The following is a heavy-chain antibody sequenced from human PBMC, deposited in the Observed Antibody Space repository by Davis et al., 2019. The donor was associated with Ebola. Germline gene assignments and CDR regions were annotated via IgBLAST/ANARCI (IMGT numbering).Heavy chain of an antibody. D-gene: IGHD2-2*01. CDR1: GFTFSSYG. V-gene: IGHV3-33*01. J-gene: IGHJ6*02. Sequence: GESLKISCAASGFTFSSYGMHWVRQAPGKGLEWVAVIWYDGSNKYYADSVKGRFTISRDNSKNTLYLQMNSLRSEDTAVYYCARAVVVPYYGMDVWGQGTTVTVSS. CDR3: ARAVVVPYYGMDV. CDR2: IWYDGSNK.